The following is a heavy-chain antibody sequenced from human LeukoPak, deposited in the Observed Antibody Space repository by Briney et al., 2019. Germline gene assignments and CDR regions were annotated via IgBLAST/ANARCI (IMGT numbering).Heavy chain of an antibody. CDR2: ISSSRSTI. J-gene: IGHJ4*02. CDR3: ARSSGSYWPNDY. D-gene: IGHD1-26*01. Sequence: GGSLRLSCAASGFTFSSYSMNWVRQAPGKGLEWVSYISSSRSTIYYADSVKGRFTISRDNAKNSLYLQMNSLRAEDTAVYYCARSSGSYWPNDYWGQGTLVTVSS. CDR1: GFTFSSYS. V-gene: IGHV3-48*04.